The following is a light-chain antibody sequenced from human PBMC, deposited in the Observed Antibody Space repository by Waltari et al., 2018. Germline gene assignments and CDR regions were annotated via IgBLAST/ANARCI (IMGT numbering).Light chain of an antibody. Sequence: DVVLTQSPVSLPVTLGQPASISCRSSQSLVYADGNTYLTWFQQRPGQSPRRLVYKVSDRDSGVPDRFSGSGSGTDFTLKINRVEAEDVGVYYCMQGTHWPYTFGQGTKLEIK. V-gene: IGKV2-30*01. CDR2: KVS. CDR3: MQGTHWPYT. J-gene: IGKJ2*01. CDR1: QSLVYADGNTY.